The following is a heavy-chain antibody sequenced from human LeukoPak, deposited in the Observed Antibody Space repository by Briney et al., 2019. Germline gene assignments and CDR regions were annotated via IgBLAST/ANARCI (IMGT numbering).Heavy chain of an antibody. CDR2: ISTGNGNT. CDR1: GYTFTSYD. Sequence: ASVKVSCKAPGYTFTSYDINWVRQAPGQGLEWMGWISTGNGNTNSGQKFQGRVTMTTDTSTGTAYMELRSLRSDDTAMYYCATANNWNYALGYWGQGTLVTVSS. J-gene: IGHJ4*02. CDR3: ATANNWNYALGY. V-gene: IGHV1-18*01. D-gene: IGHD1-7*01.